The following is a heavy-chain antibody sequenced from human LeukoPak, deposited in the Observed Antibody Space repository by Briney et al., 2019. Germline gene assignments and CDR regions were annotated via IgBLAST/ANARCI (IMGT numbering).Heavy chain of an antibody. CDR1: GGSFSDYY. J-gene: IGHJ6*02. V-gene: IGHV4-34*01. D-gene: IGHD3-16*01. CDR3: ARTGAVHGMDV. CDR2: INHSGST. Sequence: SETLSLTCAVHGGSFSDYYWTWIRQPPGKGLEWIGEINHSGSTNYNPSVKSRVTISVDTSKNQFSLKLSSVTAADTAVYYCARTGAVHGMDVWGQGTTVTVS.